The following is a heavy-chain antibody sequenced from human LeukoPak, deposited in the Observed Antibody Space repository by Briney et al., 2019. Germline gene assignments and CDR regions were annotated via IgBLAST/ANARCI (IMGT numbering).Heavy chain of an antibody. J-gene: IGHJ4*02. Sequence: GGSLRLSCAASGFTFSSYAMSWVRQAPGKGLEWVSAISGSGGSTYYADSVKGRFTISRDNSKNTLYLQMNSLRAEDTAVYYCAKAGVNGYYYDSSGYYSYYFDPWGQGTLVTVSS. D-gene: IGHD3-22*01. CDR3: AKAGVNGYYYDSSGYYSYYFDP. CDR1: GFTFSSYA. CDR2: ISGSGGST. V-gene: IGHV3-23*01.